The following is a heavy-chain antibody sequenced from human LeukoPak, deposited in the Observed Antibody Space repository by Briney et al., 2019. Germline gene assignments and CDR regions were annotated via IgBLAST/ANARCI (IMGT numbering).Heavy chain of an antibody. CDR2: ISSSSSYI. CDR3: ARAMCSGGSGYSWGYFDY. CDR1: GFTFSSYS. D-gene: IGHD2-15*01. V-gene: IGHV3-21*01. J-gene: IGHJ4*02. Sequence: GGSLRLSCAASGFTFSSYSMNWVRQAPGKGLEWVSSISSSSSYIYYADSVKGRFTISRDNAKNSLYLQMNSLRAEATAVYYCARAMCSGGSGYSWGYFDYWGQGTLVTVSS.